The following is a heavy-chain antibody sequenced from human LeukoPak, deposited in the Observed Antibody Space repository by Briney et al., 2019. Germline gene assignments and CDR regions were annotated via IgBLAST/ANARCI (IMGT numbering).Heavy chain of an antibody. CDR2: ISGSGGET. J-gene: IGHJ6*03. CDR3: AKDPHFYYYYYMDA. Sequence: GGSLRLSCAASGFSFSDYAMSWVRQAPGKGLEWVSAISGSGGETYFADSVKGRFTISRDNSKRTVFLQMDSLRAEDTAVYYCAKDPHFYYYYYMDAWGNGTTVTVSS. CDR1: GFSFSDYA. V-gene: IGHV3-23*01.